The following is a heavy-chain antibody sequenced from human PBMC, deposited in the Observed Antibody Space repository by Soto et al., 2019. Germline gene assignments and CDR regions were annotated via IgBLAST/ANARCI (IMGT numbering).Heavy chain of an antibody. D-gene: IGHD2-15*01. CDR2: ISYDGSNK. CDR3: AKDQGGGGDY. Sequence: QVQLVESGGGVVQPGRSLRLSCAASGFTFSSYGMHWVRQAPGKGLEWVAVISYDGSNKYYADSVKGRFTISRDNSKNTLYLQMNSLRAEDTAVCYCAKDQGGGGDYWGQGTLVTVSS. V-gene: IGHV3-30*18. J-gene: IGHJ4*02. CDR1: GFTFSSYG.